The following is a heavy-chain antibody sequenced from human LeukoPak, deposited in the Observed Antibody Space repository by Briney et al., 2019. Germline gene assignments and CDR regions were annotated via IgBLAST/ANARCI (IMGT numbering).Heavy chain of an antibody. CDR3: AREYYYFCSNYYYYMDV. D-gene: IGHD3/OR15-3a*01. J-gene: IGHJ6*03. CDR1: GYTFTSYG. Sequence: ASVKVSCKASGYTFTSYGISWVRQAPGQGLEWMGWISAYNGNTNYAQKLQGRVTMTTDTSTSTAYMELRSLRSDDTAVYYCAREYYYFCSNYYYYMDVWGKGTTVTVSS. CDR2: ISAYNGNT. V-gene: IGHV1-18*01.